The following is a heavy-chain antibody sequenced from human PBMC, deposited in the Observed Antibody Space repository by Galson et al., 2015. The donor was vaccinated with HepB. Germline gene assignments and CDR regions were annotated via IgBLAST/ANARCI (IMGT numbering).Heavy chain of an antibody. J-gene: IGHJ4*02. D-gene: IGHD6-13*01. CDR2: IIPIFGIA. CDR1: GGTFSSYA. Sequence: SVKVSCKASGGTFSSYAISWVRQAPGQGLEWMGGIIPIFGIANYAQKFQGRVTITADESTSTAYMELSSLRSEDTAVYYCARPAAAGRRFDYWGQGTLVTASS. V-gene: IGHV1-69*13. CDR3: ARPAAAGRRFDY.